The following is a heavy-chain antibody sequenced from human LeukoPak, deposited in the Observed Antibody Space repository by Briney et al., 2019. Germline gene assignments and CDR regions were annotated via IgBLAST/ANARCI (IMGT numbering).Heavy chain of an antibody. CDR3: ARGYYDSPLRESRYPGVWSLVRSRQKKLDAFDI. CDR2: INHSGST. CDR1: GGSFSGYY. J-gene: IGHJ3*02. Sequence: SGTLSLTCAVYGGSFSGYYWSWIRQPPGKGLEWIGEINHSGSTNYNPSLKSRVTISVDTSKNQFSLKLSSVTAADTAVYYCARGYYDSPLRESRYPGVWSLVRSRQKKLDAFDIWGQGTMVTVSS. V-gene: IGHV4-34*01. D-gene: IGHD3-22*01.